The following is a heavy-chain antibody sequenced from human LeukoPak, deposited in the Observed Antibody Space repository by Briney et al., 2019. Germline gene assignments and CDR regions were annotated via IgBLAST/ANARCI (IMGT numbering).Heavy chain of an antibody. V-gene: IGHV3-74*01. CDR2: INSDGSST. J-gene: IGHJ4*02. D-gene: IGHD3-10*01. CDR1: GFTFSSYW. Sequence: PGRSLRLSCAASGFTFSSYWMHWVRRAPGKGLVWVSRINSDGSSTSYADSVKGRFTISRDNAKNTLYLQMNSLRAEDTAVYYCAREGLLWSRGEYYFDYWGQGTLVTVSS. CDR3: AREGLLWSRGEYYFDY.